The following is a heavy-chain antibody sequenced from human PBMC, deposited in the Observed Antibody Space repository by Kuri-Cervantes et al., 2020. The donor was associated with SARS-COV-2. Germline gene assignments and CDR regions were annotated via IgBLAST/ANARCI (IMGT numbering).Heavy chain of an antibody. V-gene: IGHV3-23*01. J-gene: IGHJ6*02. CDR2: ISGSGGST. CDR1: EFTFSSYA. Sequence: GESLKISCAASEFTFSSYAMSWVRQAPGKGLEWVSAISGSGGSTYYADSVKGRFTISRDNAKNSLYLQMNSLRDEDTAVYYCARDLRPLELYYYYGMDVWGQGTTVTVSS. D-gene: IGHD4-17*01. CDR3: ARDLRPLELYYYYGMDV.